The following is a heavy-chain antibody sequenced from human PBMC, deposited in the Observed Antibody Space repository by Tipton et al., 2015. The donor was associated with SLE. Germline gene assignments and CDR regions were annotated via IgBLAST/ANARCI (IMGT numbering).Heavy chain of an antibody. V-gene: IGHV3-7*03. J-gene: IGHJ3*02. CDR2: IKQDGSEK. CDR1: GGSFSGYY. Sequence: LTCAVYGGSFSGYYWSWIRQPPGKGLEWVANIKQDGSEKYYVDSVKGRFTISRDNAKNSLYLQMNSLRAEDTAVYYCARHSSSRYRGRAFDIWGQGTMVTVSS. D-gene: IGHD6-13*01. CDR3: ARHSSSRYRGRAFDI.